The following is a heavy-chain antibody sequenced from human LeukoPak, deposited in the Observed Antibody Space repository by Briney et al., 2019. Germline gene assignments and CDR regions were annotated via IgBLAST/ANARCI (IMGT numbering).Heavy chain of an antibody. D-gene: IGHD2-15*01. J-gene: IGHJ4*02. Sequence: PSETLSLTCTVSGYSISSGYYWGWIRQPPGKGLEWIGSIYHQSGSTYYNPSLKSRVTISVDTSKNQFSLKLSSVTAADTAVYYCARAFLVGYSPEEYFFDYWGQGTLVTVSS. V-gene: IGHV4-38-2*02. CDR2: IYHQSGST. CDR3: ARAFLVGYSPEEYFFDY. CDR1: GYSISSGYY.